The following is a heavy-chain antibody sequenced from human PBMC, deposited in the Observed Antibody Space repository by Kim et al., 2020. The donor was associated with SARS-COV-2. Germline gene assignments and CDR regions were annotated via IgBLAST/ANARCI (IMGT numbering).Heavy chain of an antibody. D-gene: IGHD3-10*01. V-gene: IGHV3-15*01. J-gene: IGHJ4*02. Sequence: DYAAPVKGRFTISRDDSKNTLYLQMNSLKTEDTAVYYCTTETMVRGVFDYWGQGTLVTVSS. CDR3: TTETMVRGVFDY.